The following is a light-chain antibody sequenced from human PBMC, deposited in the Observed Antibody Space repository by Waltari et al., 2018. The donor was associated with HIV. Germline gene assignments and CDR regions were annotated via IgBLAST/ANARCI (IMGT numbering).Light chain of an antibody. CDR1: TSNIGAGYD. CDR2: GNT. J-gene: IGLJ2*01. CDR3: QSYDSSLSGVI. Sequence: QSVLTQPPSVSGAPGQRVTISCTGHTSNIGAGYDVHWYQQLPGTAPKLLIYGNTNRPSGVPYRFSGSTSGTSASLAITGLQADDEADFYCQSYDSSLSGVIFGGGTKLTVL. V-gene: IGLV1-40*01.